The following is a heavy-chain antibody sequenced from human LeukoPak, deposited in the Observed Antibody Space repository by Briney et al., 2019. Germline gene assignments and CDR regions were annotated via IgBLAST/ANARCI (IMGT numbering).Heavy chain of an antibody. D-gene: IGHD2-15*01. Sequence: SETLSLTCTVSGGSISSYYWSWIRQPPGKGLEWIGYIYYSGSTNYNPSLKSRVTISVDTSKNQFSLKLSSVTAADTAVYYCAREEHGGYFDYWGQGNPVTVSS. CDR3: AREEHGGYFDY. J-gene: IGHJ4*02. CDR1: GGSISSYY. CDR2: IYYSGST. V-gene: IGHV4-59*01.